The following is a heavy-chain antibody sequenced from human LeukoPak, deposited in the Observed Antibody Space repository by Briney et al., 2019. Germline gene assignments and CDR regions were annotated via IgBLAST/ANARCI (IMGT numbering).Heavy chain of an antibody. D-gene: IGHD6-19*01. J-gene: IGHJ4*02. CDR2: NYLGGKT. Sequence: SETLSLTCTVSAGSSVNSNTYYWAWIRQPPGKGLEWIGNNYLGGKTSYSPSLKSRVTVSMDTPKNQFSLRLNSVTATDTAVYYCARLTLRYNSDWSPLPYYFDPWGQGTLVSVSS. CDR1: AGSSVNSNTYY. CDR3: ARLTLRYNSDWSPLPYYFDP. V-gene: IGHV4-39*01.